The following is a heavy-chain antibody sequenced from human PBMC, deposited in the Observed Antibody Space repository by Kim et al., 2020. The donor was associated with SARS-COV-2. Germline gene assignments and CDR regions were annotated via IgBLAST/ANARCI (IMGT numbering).Heavy chain of an antibody. V-gene: IGHV3-30*07. CDR3: AREGVVGATTGMDV. D-gene: IGHD1-26*01. J-gene: IGHJ6*02. Sequence: DSVKGRFTISSDNAKNTLYLQMNSLRAEDTAVYYCAREGVVGATTGMDVWGQGTTVTVSS.